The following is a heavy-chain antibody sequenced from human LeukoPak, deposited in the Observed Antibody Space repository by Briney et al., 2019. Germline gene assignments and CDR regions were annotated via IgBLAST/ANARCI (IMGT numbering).Heavy chain of an antibody. CDR3: ARGLGRDGYNYYY. V-gene: IGHV3-30-3*01. CDR1: GFTFSSYA. Sequence: GGSLRLSCAASGFTFSSYAMHWVRQAPGKGLEWVAVISYDGSNKYYADSVKGRFTISRDNSKNTLYLQMNSLRAEDTAVYYCARGLGRDGYNYYYWGQGTLVTVSS. CDR2: ISYDGSNK. D-gene: IGHD5-24*01. J-gene: IGHJ4*02.